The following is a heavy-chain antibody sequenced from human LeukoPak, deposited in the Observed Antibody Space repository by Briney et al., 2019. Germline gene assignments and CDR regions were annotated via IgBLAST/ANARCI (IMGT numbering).Heavy chain of an antibody. J-gene: IGHJ5*02. Sequence: GGSLRLSCAASGFTFSSYAMSWVRQAPGKGLESVSTISGNGGSTYYADSVEGLFTISRDNSKNTLYLQMTSLRAEDTALYYCARVPAARWLDPWGQGTLVTVSS. D-gene: IGHD2-2*01. CDR3: ARVPAARWLDP. V-gene: IGHV3-23*01. CDR2: ISGNGGST. CDR1: GFTFSSYA.